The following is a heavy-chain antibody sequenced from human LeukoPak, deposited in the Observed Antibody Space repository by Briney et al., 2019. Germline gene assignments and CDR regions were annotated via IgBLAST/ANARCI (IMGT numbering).Heavy chain of an antibody. Sequence: ASVKVSCRASGYTFTSYYIHWVRPAPGQGPEWLGGINPSSGGTDYAQKLQGRVTMTRDTSTNTAYMELTSLRSDDTAVYYCARLGSLGVTLVWGGPSRTTIDYWGQGTLVTVSS. D-gene: IGHD3-16*01. CDR3: ARLGSLGVTLVWGGPSRTTIDY. V-gene: IGHV1-2*02. CDR2: INPSSGGT. CDR1: GYTFTSYY. J-gene: IGHJ4*02.